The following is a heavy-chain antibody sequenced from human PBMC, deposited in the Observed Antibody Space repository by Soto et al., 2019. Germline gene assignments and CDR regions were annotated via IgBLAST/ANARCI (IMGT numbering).Heavy chain of an antibody. CDR2: IYPGDSDT. J-gene: IGHJ6*02. CDR1: GYSFTSYW. Sequence: GESLKISCKGSGYSFTSYWIGWVRQMPGKGLEWMGIIYPGDSDTRYSPSFQGQVTISADKSISTAYLQWSSLKASDSAMYYWARHGALAADSLWVHGIEVWGQGTTVTVTS. V-gene: IGHV5-51*01. D-gene: IGHD6-13*01. CDR3: ARHGALAADSLWVHGIEV.